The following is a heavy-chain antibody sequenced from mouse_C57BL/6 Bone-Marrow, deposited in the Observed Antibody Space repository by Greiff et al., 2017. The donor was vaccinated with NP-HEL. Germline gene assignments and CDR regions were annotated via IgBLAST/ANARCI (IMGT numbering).Heavy chain of an antibody. D-gene: IGHD1-1*01. CDR1: GYTFTSYW. CDR3: ARSGTTVVASMDY. Sequence: QVQLQQSGAELVKPGASVKLSCKASGYTFTSYWMQWVKQRPGQGLEWIGEIDPSDSYTNYNQKFKGKATLTVDTSSSTAYMQLSSLTSEDSAVYYCARSGTTVVASMDYWGQGTSGTVSS. V-gene: IGHV1-50*01. CDR2: IDPSDSYT. J-gene: IGHJ4*01.